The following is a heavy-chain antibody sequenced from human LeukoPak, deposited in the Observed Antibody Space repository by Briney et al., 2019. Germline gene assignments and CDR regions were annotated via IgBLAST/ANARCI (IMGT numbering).Heavy chain of an antibody. J-gene: IGHJ4*02. CDR1: GGTFSSYA. CDR2: VIPIFGTA. D-gene: IGHD5-12*01. CDR3: ARDLSGYDSRSFDY. Sequence: SVKVSCKASGGTFSSYAISWVRQAPGQGLEWMGGVIPIFGTANYAQKFQGRVTITADESTSTAYMELSSLRSEDTAVYYCARDLSGYDSRSFDYWGQGTLVTVSS. V-gene: IGHV1-69*13.